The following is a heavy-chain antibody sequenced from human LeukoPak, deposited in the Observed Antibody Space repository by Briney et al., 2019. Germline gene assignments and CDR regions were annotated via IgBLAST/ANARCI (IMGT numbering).Heavy chain of an antibody. J-gene: IGHJ3*02. CDR3: TTSITLIDDAFDI. V-gene: IGHV3-15*01. CDR1: GFTFSSYA. D-gene: IGHD3-22*01. Sequence: GGSLRLSCAASGFTFSSYAMSWVRQAPGKGLEWVGRIKSKTDGGTTDYAAPVKGRFTISRDDSKNTLYLQMNSLKTEDTAVYYCTTSITLIDDAFDIWGQGTMVTVSS. CDR2: IKSKTDGGTT.